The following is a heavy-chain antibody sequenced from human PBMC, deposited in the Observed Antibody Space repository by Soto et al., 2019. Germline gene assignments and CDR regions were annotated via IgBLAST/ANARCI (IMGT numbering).Heavy chain of an antibody. V-gene: IGHV3-30*18. CDR2: ISYDGSNK. CDR3: AKVLGWELLGPEY. D-gene: IGHD1-26*01. J-gene: IGHJ4*02. Sequence: GGSLRLSCAASGFTFSSYGMHCVRQAPGKGLEWVAVISYDGSNKYYADSVKGRFTISRDNSKNTLYLQMNSLRAEDTAVYYCAKVLGWELLGPEYWGQRTLVTVS. CDR1: GFTFSSYG.